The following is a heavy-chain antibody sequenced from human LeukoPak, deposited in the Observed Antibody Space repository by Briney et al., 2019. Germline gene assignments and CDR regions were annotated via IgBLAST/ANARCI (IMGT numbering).Heavy chain of an antibody. CDR2: IYTSGNT. J-gene: IGHJ4*02. V-gene: IGHV4-4*07. CDR3: ARVFSVAGTFDY. D-gene: IGHD6-19*01. CDR1: GGSFSIYY. Sequence: SETRSLTCTVSGGSFSIYYWSWIRQPAGKGLEWIGRIYTSGNTYYNPSLKSRVTMSVDTSKNQFSLNLSSVTAADTAVYYCARVFSVAGTFDYWGQGTLVTVSS.